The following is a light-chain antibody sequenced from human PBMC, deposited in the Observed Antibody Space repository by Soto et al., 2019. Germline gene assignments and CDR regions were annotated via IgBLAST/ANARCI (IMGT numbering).Light chain of an antibody. V-gene: IGKV3-20*01. Sequence: EIVLTQSPGILSLSPGERASLSCGASQSISSSFLAWYQQKPGQAPRPLIYGASSRATGIPDRFSGTGSETDFTLTISRLEPEDFAVYYCQQYGSSSLTFGGGTKVDIK. J-gene: IGKJ4*01. CDR3: QQYGSSSLT. CDR1: QSISSSF. CDR2: GAS.